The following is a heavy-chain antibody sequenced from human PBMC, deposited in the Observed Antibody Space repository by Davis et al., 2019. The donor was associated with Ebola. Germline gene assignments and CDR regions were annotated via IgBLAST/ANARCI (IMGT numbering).Heavy chain of an antibody. D-gene: IGHD2-15*01. J-gene: IGHJ4*02. CDR2: ISSNGGST. V-gene: IGHV3-64*01. CDR1: GSTFSSYA. CDR3: ARGTRGGYCSGGSCYSNY. Sequence: GESLKISCAASGSTFSSYAMHWVRQAPGKGLEYVSAISSNGGSTYYANSVKGRFTISRDNSKNTLYLQMGSLRAEDMAVYYCARGTRGGYCSGGSCYSNYWGQGTLVTVSS.